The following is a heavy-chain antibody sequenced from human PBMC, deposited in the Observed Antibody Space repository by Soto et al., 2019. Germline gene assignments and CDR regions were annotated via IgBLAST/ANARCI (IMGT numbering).Heavy chain of an antibody. CDR1: GFTVSDYY. CDR3: ARATVGASDFGFDS. V-gene: IGHV3-53*01. J-gene: IGHJ4*02. CDR2: LYSGGST. Sequence: EVQLVESGGGLVQPGGSLRLSCAASGFTVSDYYMTWVRQAPGKGLEWVSLLYSGGSTIYADSVKGRLTISRDSSKNTLYLQMNSLRVEDTVVYYCARATVGASDFGFDSWGQGTLVTVSS. D-gene: IGHD1-26*01.